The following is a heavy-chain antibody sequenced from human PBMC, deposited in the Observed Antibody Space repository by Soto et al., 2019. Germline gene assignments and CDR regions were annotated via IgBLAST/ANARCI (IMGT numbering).Heavy chain of an antibody. CDR3: AREGVLGELSLLDAFDI. CDR2: IYYSGST. J-gene: IGHJ3*02. CDR1: GGSISSGGYY. V-gene: IGHV4-31*03. D-gene: IGHD3-16*02. Sequence: QVQLQESGPGLVKPSQTLSLTCTVSGGSISSGGYYWSWIRQHPGKGLEWIGYIYYSGSTYYNPSLKSRVTISVDTSKNQVSLKLSSVTAADTAVYYCAREGVLGELSLLDAFDIWGQGTMVTVSS.